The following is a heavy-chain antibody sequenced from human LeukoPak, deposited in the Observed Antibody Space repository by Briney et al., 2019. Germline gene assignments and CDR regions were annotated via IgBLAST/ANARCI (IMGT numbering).Heavy chain of an antibody. D-gene: IGHD6-13*01. CDR2: IYTSGST. CDR1: GGSISSGSYY. Sequence: PSQTLSLTCTVSGGSISSGSYYWSWIRQPAGKGLEWIGRIYTSGSTNYNPSLKSRVTISVDTSKNQFSLKLSSVTAADTAVYYCARAESSSWYYYWGQGTLVTVSS. V-gene: IGHV4-61*02. J-gene: IGHJ4*02. CDR3: ARAESSSWYYY.